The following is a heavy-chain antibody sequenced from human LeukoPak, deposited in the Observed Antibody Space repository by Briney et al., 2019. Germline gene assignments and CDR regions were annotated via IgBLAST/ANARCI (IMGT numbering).Heavy chain of an antibody. CDR2: IYPGDSDT. CDR1: GYSFTSYW. D-gene: IGHD2-2*01. CDR3: ATARGCSRTSCYEYFQH. V-gene: IGHV5-51*01. Sequence: GESLKISCKGSGYSFTSYWIGWVRQMPGKGLEWMGIIYPGDSDTRYSPSFQGQVTISADKSISTAYLQWSSLKASDTAMYYCATARGCSRTSCYEYFQHWGQGTLVTVSS. J-gene: IGHJ1*01.